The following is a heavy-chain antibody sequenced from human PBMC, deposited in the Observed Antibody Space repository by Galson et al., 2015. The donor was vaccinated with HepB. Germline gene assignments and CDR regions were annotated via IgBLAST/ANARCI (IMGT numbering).Heavy chain of an antibody. CDR2: ISYDGSNK. V-gene: IGHV3-30*03. D-gene: IGHD3-16*01. CDR1: GFTFSSYS. CDR3: ARAGEDYYYYGMDV. Sequence: SLRLSCAASGFTFSSYSMNWVRQAPGKGLEWVAVISYDGSNKYYADSVKGRFTISRDNSKNTLYLQMNSLRAEDTAVYYCARAGEDYYYYGMDVWGQGTTVTVSS. J-gene: IGHJ6*02.